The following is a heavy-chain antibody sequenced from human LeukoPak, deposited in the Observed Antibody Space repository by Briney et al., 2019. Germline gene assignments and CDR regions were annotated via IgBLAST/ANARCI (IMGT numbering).Heavy chain of an antibody. CDR2: ISFHGSDK. CDR3: AKDVGTVTITLVRGDYMDV. J-gene: IGHJ6*03. D-gene: IGHD3-10*01. V-gene: IGHV3-30*18. Sequence: GGSLRLSCAASGFTFSSYGMHWVRQAPGKGLEWVAVISFHGSDKYYADSVKGRFTISRDSSRNTLYLQMNSLRAEDTAVYYCAKDVGTVTITLVRGDYMDVWGKGTTVTVSS. CDR1: GFTFSSYG.